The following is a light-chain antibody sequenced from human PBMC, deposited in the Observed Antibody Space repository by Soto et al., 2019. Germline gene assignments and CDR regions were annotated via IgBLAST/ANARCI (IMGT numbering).Light chain of an antibody. J-gene: IGLJ1*01. V-gene: IGLV2-14*03. CDR2: GVT. CDR3: SSYTTTATLGV. Sequence: QSALTQPASVSGSPGQSITLSCTGSSSDIGSYDYVSWYQQHPGKAPKLLIYGVTNRPSGVSDRFSGSKSGDTASLTISGLQADDGAIYFCSSYTTTATLGVFGTGTKVTVL. CDR1: SSDIGSYDY.